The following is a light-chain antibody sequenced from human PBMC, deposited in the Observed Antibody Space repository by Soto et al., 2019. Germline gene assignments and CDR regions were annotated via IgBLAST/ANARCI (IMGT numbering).Light chain of an antibody. CDR2: EVS. Sequence: QSVLTQPASVSGSPGQSIAISCTGTSGGVGAYDYVSWYQHHPDKAPKLMIYEVSNRPSGVSDRFSGSKSVYTATLTISGLQAEDEADYYCASHTTSDTRVFGTGTKLTVL. CDR1: SGGVGAYDY. CDR3: ASHTTSDTRV. J-gene: IGLJ1*01. V-gene: IGLV2-14*01.